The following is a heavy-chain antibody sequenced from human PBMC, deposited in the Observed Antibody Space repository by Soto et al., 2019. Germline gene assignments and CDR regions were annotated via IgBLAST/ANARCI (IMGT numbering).Heavy chain of an antibody. D-gene: IGHD4-17*01. CDR3: ARGPKTGPTVLFDF. V-gene: IGHV3-30-3*01. J-gene: IGHJ4*02. Sequence: GRSLRLSRAAAGFTCGNYAMRWVSQAPSKGLERVAVIPYDGSNNYYADSLKGRFTISRDNSKNTLYLQMNSLRAEDTAVYFSARGPKTGPTVLFDFWGQGTLGTVPS. CDR1: GFTCGNYA. CDR2: IPYDGSNN.